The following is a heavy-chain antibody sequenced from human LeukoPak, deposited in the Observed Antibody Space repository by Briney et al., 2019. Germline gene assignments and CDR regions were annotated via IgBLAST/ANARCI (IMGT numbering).Heavy chain of an antibody. J-gene: IGHJ4*02. D-gene: IGHD2-2*01. CDR1: GFTFRTYA. CDR3: AHGAMYQLDY. Sequence: PSGGSLRLSCAASGFTFRTYAMSWVRQAPGKGLEWVSNISGNNGNTYYADSVKGRFTISRDDSKNTLYLQMNSLRAEDTAVYYCAHGAMYQLDYWGQGTLVTVSS. CDR2: ISGNNGNT. V-gene: IGHV3-23*01.